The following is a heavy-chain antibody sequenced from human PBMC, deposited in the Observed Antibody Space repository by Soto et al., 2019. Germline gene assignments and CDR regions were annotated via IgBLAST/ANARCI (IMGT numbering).Heavy chain of an antibody. J-gene: IGHJ6*02. CDR1: GFTFSSYA. Sequence: GGSLRLSCAASGFTFSSYAMSWVRQAPGKGLEWVSAISGSGGSTYYADSVKGRFTISGDNSKNTLYLQMNSLRAEDTAVYYCARYTVTTGYYYGMDVWGQGTTVTVSS. D-gene: IGHD4-4*01. V-gene: IGHV3-23*01. CDR2: ISGSGGST. CDR3: ARYTVTTGYYYGMDV.